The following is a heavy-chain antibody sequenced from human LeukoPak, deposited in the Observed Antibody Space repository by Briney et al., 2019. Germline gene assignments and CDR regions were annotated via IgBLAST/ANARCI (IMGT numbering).Heavy chain of an antibody. Sequence: GGSLRLSCAASGFTYSSYWMSWVRQAPGKGLEWVANIKQDGSEKYYVDSVKGRFTISRDNAKNSLYLQMNSLRAEDTAVYYCARDKTDIVLMVYAIHYGMDVWGQGTTVTVSS. CDR1: GFTYSSYW. J-gene: IGHJ6*02. CDR3: ARDKTDIVLMVYAIHYGMDV. D-gene: IGHD2-8*01. V-gene: IGHV3-7*01. CDR2: IKQDGSEK.